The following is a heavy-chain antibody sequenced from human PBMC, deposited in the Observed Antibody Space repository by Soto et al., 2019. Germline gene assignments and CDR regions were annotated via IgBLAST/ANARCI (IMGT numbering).Heavy chain of an antibody. CDR1: GGSFSGYY. D-gene: IGHD6-13*01. CDR3: ARGDEGAAAGTGGGYNWFDP. CDR2: INHSGST. Sequence: SETLSLTCAVYGGSFSGYYWSWIRQPPGKGLEWIGEINHSGSTNYNPSLKSRVTISVDTSKNQFSLKLSSVTAADTAVYYCARGDEGAAAGTGGGYNWFDPWGQGTLVTVSS. V-gene: IGHV4-34*01. J-gene: IGHJ5*02.